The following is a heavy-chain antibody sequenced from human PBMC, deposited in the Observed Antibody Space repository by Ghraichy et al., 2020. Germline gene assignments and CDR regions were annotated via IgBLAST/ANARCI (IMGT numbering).Heavy chain of an antibody. J-gene: IGHJ4*02. CDR3: AREGGSSGYYSLDY. CDR1: GFTVSSNY. Sequence: LSLTCAASGFTVSSNYMSWVRQAPGKGLEWVSVIYSGGSTYYADSVKGRFTISRDNSKNTLYLQMNSLRAEDTAVYYCAREGGSSGYYSLDYWGQRTLVTVSA. V-gene: IGHV3-53*01. D-gene: IGHD3-22*01. CDR2: IYSGGST.